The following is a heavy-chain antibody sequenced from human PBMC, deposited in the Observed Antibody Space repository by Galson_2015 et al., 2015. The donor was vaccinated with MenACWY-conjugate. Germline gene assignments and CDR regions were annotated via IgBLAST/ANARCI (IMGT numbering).Heavy chain of an antibody. J-gene: IGHJ4*02. V-gene: IGHV3-23*01. D-gene: IGHD1-26*01. Sequence: SLRLSCAASGFTFSSYAMSWVRQAPGKGLGWVSAISGSGGSTYYADSVKGRFTISRDNSKNTPYLQMNSLRAEDTAVYYCAKDMGALGGSDYWGQGTLVTVSS. CDR1: GFTFSSYA. CDR3: AKDMGALGGSDY. CDR2: ISGSGGST.